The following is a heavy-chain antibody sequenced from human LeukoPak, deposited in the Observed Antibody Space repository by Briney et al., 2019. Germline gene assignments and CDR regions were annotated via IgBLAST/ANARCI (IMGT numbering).Heavy chain of an antibody. J-gene: IGHJ4*02. D-gene: IGHD3-9*01. CDR2: INHSGST. CDR3: ARVRYSDVLTGYYGDGYFDY. V-gene: IGHV4-34*01. Sequence: SETLSLTCAVYGGSFSGYYWSWIRQPPGKGLEWIGEINHSGSTNYNPSLKSRVTTSVDTSKNQFSLKLSSVTAADTAVYYCARVRYSDVLTGYYGDGYFDYWGQGTLVTVSS. CDR1: GGSFSGYY.